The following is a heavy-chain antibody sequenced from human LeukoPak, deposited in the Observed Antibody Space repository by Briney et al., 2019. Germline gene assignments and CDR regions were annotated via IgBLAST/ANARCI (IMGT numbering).Heavy chain of an antibody. CDR3: ARVWELLSNP. Sequence: PSETLSLTCTVSGGSLSSSSYYWGWIRQPPGKGLEWIGSIYYSGNTYYNPSLKSRVTISVDTSKNQFSLKLSSVTAADTAVYYCARVWELLSNPWGQGNLVTVST. V-gene: IGHV4-39*07. CDR1: GGSLSSSSYY. CDR2: IYYSGNT. D-gene: IGHD1-26*01. J-gene: IGHJ4*02.